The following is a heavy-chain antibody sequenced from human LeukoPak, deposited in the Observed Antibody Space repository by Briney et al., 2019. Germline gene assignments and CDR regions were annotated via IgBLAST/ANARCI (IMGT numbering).Heavy chain of an antibody. CDR3: ARDLRGVVGATPLFGY. J-gene: IGHJ4*02. CDR2: ISAYNGNT. Sequence: ASVKVSCKASGYTFTIYGISWVRQAPGQGLEWMGWISAYNGNTNYAQKLQGRVTMTTDTSTSTAYMELRSLRSDDTAVYYCARDLRGVVGATPLFGYWGQGTLVTVSS. CDR1: GYTFTIYG. V-gene: IGHV1-18*01. D-gene: IGHD1-26*01.